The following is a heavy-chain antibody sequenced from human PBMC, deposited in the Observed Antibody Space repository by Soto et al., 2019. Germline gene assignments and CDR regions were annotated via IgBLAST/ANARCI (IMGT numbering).Heavy chain of an antibody. Sequence: QAQLVESGGGVVQPGRSLRLSCAASGFTFSTYAMHWVRQAPGKGLEWVAVISYDGSNIYYADSVKGRVNISRDNSKNTLYLHMDSLNTDDPAVYYCERSQMERRRYGMDVWGQGTTVTVSS. CDR1: GFTFSTYA. J-gene: IGHJ6*02. CDR2: ISYDGSNI. V-gene: IGHV3-30-3*01. CDR3: ERSQMERRRYGMDV. D-gene: IGHD1-1*01.